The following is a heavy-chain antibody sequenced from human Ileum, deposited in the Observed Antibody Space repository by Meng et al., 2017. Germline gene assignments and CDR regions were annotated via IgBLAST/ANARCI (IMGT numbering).Heavy chain of an antibody. Sequence: QVPLHASGPGLLRPPDTLSLTCNASGGSVRSAIYYLSWIRPPQGKGLKWIGLIHYSGSRNYNPSLKSRVTMSVDTSKNQVSLRLTSVTAADTAVYYCARFYGSGTFEVHDYWGQGTLVTVSS. CDR2: IHYSGSR. CDR1: GGSVRSAIYY. V-gene: IGHV4-61*01. J-gene: IGHJ4*02. D-gene: IGHD3-10*01. CDR3: ARFYGSGTFEVHDY.